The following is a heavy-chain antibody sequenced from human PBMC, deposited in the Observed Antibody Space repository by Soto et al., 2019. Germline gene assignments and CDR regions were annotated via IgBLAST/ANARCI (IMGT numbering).Heavy chain of an antibody. CDR3: ARSLWFGELH. J-gene: IGHJ4*02. D-gene: IGHD3-10*01. Sequence: QITLKESGPTLVKPTQTLTLTCSFSGFSLSTTGVGVGWIRQSPGKALEWLAIIYWDNDKRYSPSLKRRVTITKDTSKNQVVLTVTNMDPADTGTYYCARSLWFGELHWGQGALVTVSS. V-gene: IGHV2-5*02. CDR2: IYWDNDK. CDR1: GFSLSTTGVG.